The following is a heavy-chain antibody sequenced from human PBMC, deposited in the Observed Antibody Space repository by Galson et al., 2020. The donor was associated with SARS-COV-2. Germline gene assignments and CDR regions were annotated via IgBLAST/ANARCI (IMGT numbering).Heavy chain of an antibody. CDR1: GGSITSSPSY. J-gene: IGHJ3*01. Sequence: SETLSLTCTVSGGSITSSPSYWGWIRQPPGKGREWVASVYYSGTTYYNPSLKSRLTISVNTSKNQFSLTLSSVTAADTALYSCARHMSGVTVTSAFHLWGQGTLVSVSS. CDR2: VYYSGTT. CDR3: ARHMSGVTVTSAFHL. V-gene: IGHV4-39*01. D-gene: IGHD3-10*01.